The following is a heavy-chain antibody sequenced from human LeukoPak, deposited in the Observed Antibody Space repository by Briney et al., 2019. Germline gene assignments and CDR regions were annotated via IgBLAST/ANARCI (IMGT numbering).Heavy chain of an antibody. V-gene: IGHV3-7*01. CDR3: ARDPNGSGPDFDY. J-gene: IGHJ4*02. Sequence: GGSLRLSCAASGFTFSSYWMSWVRQAPGKGLEWVANIKQDGSEKYYVDSVKGRFTISRDNAKNSLYLQMNSLRAEDTAVYYCARDPNGSGPDFDYWGQGTLVTVSS. CDR2: IKQDGSEK. CDR1: GFTFSSYW. D-gene: IGHD3-10*01.